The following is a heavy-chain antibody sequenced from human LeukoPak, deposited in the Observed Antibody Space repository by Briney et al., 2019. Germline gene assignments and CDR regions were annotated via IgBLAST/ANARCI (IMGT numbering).Heavy chain of an antibody. Sequence: SSETLSLTCTVSGGSISSYYWSWIRQPPGKGLEYIGYIHFSGSTNYNPSLRSRVTISRVTSKNQFSLKLSSVTAADTAVYFCARGPYSYDSSGAFDIWGQGTMVTVSS. V-gene: IGHV4-59*08. CDR1: GGSISSYY. J-gene: IGHJ3*02. CDR3: ARGPYSYDSSGAFDI. CDR2: IHFSGST. D-gene: IGHD3-22*01.